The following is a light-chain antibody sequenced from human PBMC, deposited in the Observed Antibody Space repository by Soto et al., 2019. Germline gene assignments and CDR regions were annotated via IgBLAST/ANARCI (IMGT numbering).Light chain of an antibody. CDR1: SSDVGGYNY. CDR2: EVS. J-gene: IGLJ1*01. Sequence: QSALTQPASVSGSPGQSSTISCTGTSSDVGGYNYVSWYQQHPGKAPKLIIYEVSNRPSGVSNRFSGSKSGDTASLTISGLHATDEADYYCSSYTSGSTLYVFGTGTKVTVL. V-gene: IGLV2-14*01. CDR3: SSYTSGSTLYV.